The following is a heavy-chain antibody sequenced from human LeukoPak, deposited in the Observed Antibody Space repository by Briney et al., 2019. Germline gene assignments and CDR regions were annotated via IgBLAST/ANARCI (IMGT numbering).Heavy chain of an antibody. CDR1: GFTFSNYW. D-gene: IGHD6-19*01. J-gene: IGHJ4*02. Sequence: QPGGSLRLSCAASGFTFSNYWMHWVRQAPGKGLVWVSRIYSDVSSTSYADAVKGRFTISRDNAKNTLYPQMKSLRGEVSAVYYIVRMGSGWDFDYWGQGSLVTVSS. CDR2: IYSDVSST. V-gene: IGHV3-74*01. CDR3: VRMGSGWDFDY.